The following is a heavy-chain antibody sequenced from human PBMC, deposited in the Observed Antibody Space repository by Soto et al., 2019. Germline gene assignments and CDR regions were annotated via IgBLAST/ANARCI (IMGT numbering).Heavy chain of an antibody. CDR2: ISGSGGTT. J-gene: IGHJ4*02. Sequence: GGSLRLSCRVSGFTFSSHAMSWVRLAPGKGLECVSGISGSGGTTFYAESVKGRFTVSRDNSKNTLYLQMNSLRAEDTAVYYCAATPYDFWSPGQFYFDHWGQGTQVTVSS. V-gene: IGHV3-23*01. CDR1: GFTFSSHA. D-gene: IGHD3-3*01. CDR3: AATPYDFWSPGQFYFDH.